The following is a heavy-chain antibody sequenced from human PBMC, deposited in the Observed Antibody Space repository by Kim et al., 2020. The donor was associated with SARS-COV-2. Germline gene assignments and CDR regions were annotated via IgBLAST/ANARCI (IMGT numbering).Heavy chain of an antibody. CDR3: SRGDKWAFES. CDR2: IKGDGSQK. V-gene: IGHV3-7*03. Sequence: GGSLGLSCAASAFTFSNYWMNWVRQAPGKGLEWVANIKGDGSQKDYVDSVKGRFTISRDNAKNSLFLQMDSLRAEDTAVYYCSRGDKWAFESWGQGTLVTVSS. CDR1: AFTFSNYW. J-gene: IGHJ4*02. D-gene: IGHD1-26*01.